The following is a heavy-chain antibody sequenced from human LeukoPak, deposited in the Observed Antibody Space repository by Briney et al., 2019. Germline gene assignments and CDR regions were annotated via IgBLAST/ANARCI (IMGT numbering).Heavy chain of an antibody. D-gene: IGHD3-22*01. CDR1: GFTFSSYS. Sequence: PGGSLRLSCAASGFTFSSYSMNWVRQAPGKGLEWVSSISSSSSYIYYADSVKGRFTISRDNAKNSLYLQMNSLRAEDTAVYYCARGEPANRYYYDSSGYHFDYWGQGTLVTVSS. J-gene: IGHJ4*02. V-gene: IGHV3-21*01. CDR2: ISSSSSYI. CDR3: ARGEPANRYYYDSSGYHFDY.